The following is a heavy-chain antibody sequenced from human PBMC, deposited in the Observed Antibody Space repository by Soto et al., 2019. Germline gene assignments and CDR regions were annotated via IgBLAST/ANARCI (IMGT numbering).Heavy chain of an antibody. D-gene: IGHD2-2*01. Sequence: QLQLQESGPGLVKPSETLSLTCTVSSASISSSSYTWGGIRQPPGKGLEWIGSVYYSGNTYYNPSLDGRVTVAVATSKTQFSLRVTYVTATDRAVYDCARLRGYCISSSCRGQYAMDVWGQGTTVTVSS. CDR2: VYYSGNT. CDR3: ARLRGYCISSSCRGQYAMDV. V-gene: IGHV4-39*01. J-gene: IGHJ6*02. CDR1: SASISSSSYT.